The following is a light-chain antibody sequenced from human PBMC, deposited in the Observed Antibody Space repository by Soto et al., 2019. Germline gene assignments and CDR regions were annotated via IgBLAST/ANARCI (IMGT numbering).Light chain of an antibody. CDR2: EVS. Sequence: QSVLTQPPSASGSPGQSVTIPCTGTYSDIGAYNYVSWYQQHPGKAPKLIIYEVSERPSGVPDRFSGSKSGNTASLTVSGLQAGDEADYYCSSYAGTKTLIFGGGTKLTVL. CDR3: SSYAGTKTLI. J-gene: IGLJ2*01. CDR1: YSDIGAYNY. V-gene: IGLV2-8*01.